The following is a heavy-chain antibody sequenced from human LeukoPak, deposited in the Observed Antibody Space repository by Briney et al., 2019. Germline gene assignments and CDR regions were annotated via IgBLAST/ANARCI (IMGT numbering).Heavy chain of an antibody. Sequence: PSETLSLTCTVSGGSISSSSYYWGWIRQPPGKGLEWIGSIYYSGSTYYNPSLKSRVTISVGTSKNQFSLKLSSVTAADTAVYYCAKYNWNDEALDYWGQGTLVTVSS. V-gene: IGHV4-39*01. D-gene: IGHD1-20*01. CDR3: AKYNWNDEALDY. J-gene: IGHJ4*02. CDR2: IYYSGST. CDR1: GGSISSSSYY.